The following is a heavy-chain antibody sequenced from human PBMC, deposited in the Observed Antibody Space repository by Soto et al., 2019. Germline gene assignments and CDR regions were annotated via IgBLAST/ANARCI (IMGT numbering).Heavy chain of an antibody. J-gene: IGHJ6*02. V-gene: IGHV1-69*13. CDR3: ARGIRFLEWLLYGGYYYYGMDV. CDR2: IIPIFGTA. CDR1: GGTFSSYA. Sequence: SVKVSCKASGGTFSSYAISWVRQAPGQGLEWMGGIIPIFGTANYAQKFQGRVTITADESTSTAYMELSSLRSEDTAVYYCARGIRFLEWLLYGGYYYYGMDVWGQGTTVTVSS. D-gene: IGHD3-3*01.